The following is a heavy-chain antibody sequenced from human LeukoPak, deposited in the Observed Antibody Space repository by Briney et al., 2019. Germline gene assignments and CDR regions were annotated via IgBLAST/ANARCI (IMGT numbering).Heavy chain of an antibody. J-gene: IGHJ4*02. D-gene: IGHD3-3*01. CDR2: LRYDGTNK. CDR3: ARGGRITIFGVLIDD. V-gene: IGHV3-30*02. Sequence: PGGSLRLSCAASGFTFSTYGMHWVRQAPGKGLEWVALLRYDGTNKYYADSVKGRFTISRDNSKNTLSLQMNSLRPEDTGVYFCARGGRITIFGVLIDDWGQGTQVTVSS. CDR1: GFTFSTYG.